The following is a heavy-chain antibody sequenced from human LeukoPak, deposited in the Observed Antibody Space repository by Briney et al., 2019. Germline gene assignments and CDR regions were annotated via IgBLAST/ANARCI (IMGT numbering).Heavy chain of an antibody. Sequence: GGSMRLSCAASGFTFDDYGMSWVRHAPGKGLEWVSGINWNGGSTVYADSVKGRFTISRDNAKNSLYLQMNSLRAEDTALYYCARSPLEWLLYGDSYYFDYWGQGTLVTVSS. CDR3: ARSPLEWLLYGDSYYFDY. D-gene: IGHD3-3*01. CDR1: GFTFDDYG. J-gene: IGHJ4*02. CDR2: INWNGGST. V-gene: IGHV3-20*04.